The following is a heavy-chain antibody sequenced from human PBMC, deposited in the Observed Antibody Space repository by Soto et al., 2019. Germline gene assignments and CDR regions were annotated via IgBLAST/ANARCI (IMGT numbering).Heavy chain of an antibody. D-gene: IGHD3-10*01. Sequence: QVQLQESGPGLVKPSQTLSLTCTVSGGSISSGGYYWSWIRQHPGKGLEWIGYIYYSGSTYYNPSLKSRVTLSVDTSKNQFSLKLSSVTAADTAVYYCAGWGENYYGSGVGHPYYFDYWGQGTLVTVSS. CDR3: AGWGENYYGSGVGHPYYFDY. CDR2: IYYSGST. V-gene: IGHV4-31*03. J-gene: IGHJ4*02. CDR1: GGSISSGGYY.